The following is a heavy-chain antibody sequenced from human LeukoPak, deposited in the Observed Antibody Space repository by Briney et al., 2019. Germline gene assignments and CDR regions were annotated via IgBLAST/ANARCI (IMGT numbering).Heavy chain of an antibody. D-gene: IGHD2-15*01. CDR2: INHSGST. Sequence: SETLSLTCAVYGGSFSAFYWSWIRQPPGKGLEWIGEINHSGSTNYNPSLKSRVTVSVDTSKNQFSLNLSSVTAADTAVYYCATYGVMVEATDYWGQGTLVTVSS. CDR1: GGSFSAFY. CDR3: ATYGVMVEATDY. V-gene: IGHV4-34*01. J-gene: IGHJ4*02.